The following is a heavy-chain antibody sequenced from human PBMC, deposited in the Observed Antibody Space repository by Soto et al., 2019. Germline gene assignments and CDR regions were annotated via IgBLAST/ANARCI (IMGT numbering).Heavy chain of an antibody. D-gene: IGHD3-22*01. CDR1: GGSVSSQY. CDR2: IYNGGIP. Sequence: SETLSLTCTVSGGSVSSQYWSWIRQPAGKGLEWIGRIYNGGIPLIHPSLESRVALSLDTSKNQFSLTLSSVTATDTATYYCACQDYDKSGYYFDYWGRGTLVTVSS. CDR3: ACQDYDKSGYYFDY. V-gene: IGHV4-4*07. J-gene: IGHJ4*02.